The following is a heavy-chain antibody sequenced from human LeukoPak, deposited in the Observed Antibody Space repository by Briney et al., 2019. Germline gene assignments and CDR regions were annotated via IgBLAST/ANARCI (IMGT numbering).Heavy chain of an antibody. V-gene: IGHV3-9*01. D-gene: IGHD3-9*01. CDR3: AKDNRLAPYYFDY. Sequence: GGSLRLSCAASGFTFVDYAMHWVRQAPGKGLEWVSGISWNSGSIGYADSVKGRFTISRDNAKNSLYLQMNSLRAEDTALYYCAKDNRLAPYYFDYWGQGTLVTVSS. CDR1: GFTFVDYA. CDR2: ISWNSGSI. J-gene: IGHJ4*02.